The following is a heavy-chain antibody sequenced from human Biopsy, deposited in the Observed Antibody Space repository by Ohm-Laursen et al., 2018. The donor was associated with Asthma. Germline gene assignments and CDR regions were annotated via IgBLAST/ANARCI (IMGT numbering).Heavy chain of an antibody. Sequence: RSLRLSCTASGFSFSNFAIHWVRQAPGKGLEWVGVISKDASTQDYADSVKGRFTMARDNSKNTLDLQMNSLREEDTAVYYCVRDGTDDAFDIWGQGTVDSVSS. CDR3: VRDGTDDAFDI. CDR1: GFSFSNFA. J-gene: IGHJ3*02. CDR2: ISKDASTQ. V-gene: IGHV3-30*06. D-gene: IGHD1-1*01.